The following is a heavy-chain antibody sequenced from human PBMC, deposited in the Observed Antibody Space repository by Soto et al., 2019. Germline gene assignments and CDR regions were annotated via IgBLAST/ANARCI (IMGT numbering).Heavy chain of an antibody. CDR3: ACEPVVTATLARTNWFDP. J-gene: IGHJ5*02. D-gene: IGHD2-21*02. Sequence: ASVKVSCKASGYTFTGYYMHWVRQAPGQGLEWMGWINPNSGGTSYARKFQGRVTMTRDTSISTAYMELSRLRSDDTAVYYCACEPVVTATLARTNWFDPWGQGTLVTVSS. V-gene: IGHV1-2*02. CDR2: INPNSGGT. CDR1: GYTFTGYY.